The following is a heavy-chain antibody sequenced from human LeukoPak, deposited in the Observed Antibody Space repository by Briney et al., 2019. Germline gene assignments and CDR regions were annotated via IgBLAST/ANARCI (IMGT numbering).Heavy chain of an antibody. D-gene: IGHD2-15*01. J-gene: IGHJ4*02. CDR3: AAGWVCSGGSCYYYFDY. CDR1: GFTFTSSA. V-gene: IGHV1-58*02. Sequence: SVKVSCKASGFTFTSSAMQWVRQARGQRLEWIGWIVVGSGNTNYAQKFQERVTITRDMSTSTAYMELSSLRSEDTGVYYCAAGWVCSGGSCYYYFDYWGQRTLVTVSS. CDR2: IVVGSGNT.